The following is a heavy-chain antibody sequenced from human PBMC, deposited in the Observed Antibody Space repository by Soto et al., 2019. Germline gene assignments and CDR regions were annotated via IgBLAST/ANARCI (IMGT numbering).Heavy chain of an antibody. CDR1: GFTFNKYL. D-gene: IGHD2-15*01. CDR2: IANDGFNK. Sequence: PGWSLRLSCAASGFTFNKYLMHWVRQAPGKGLEWVAVIANDGFNKKYADSVKGRFTISRDNSKNRMYLEMNSLTTYDTGGYFCARDGLPDRASINAFDLRGEGKVATV. V-gene: IGHV3-30-3*01. J-gene: IGHJ3*01. CDR3: ARDGLPDRASINAFDL.